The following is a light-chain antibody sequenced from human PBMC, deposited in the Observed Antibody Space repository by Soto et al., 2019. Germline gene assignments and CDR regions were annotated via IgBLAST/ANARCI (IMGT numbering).Light chain of an antibody. CDR1: QPISNA. V-gene: IGKV3-11*01. Sequence: EIVLTQSPATLSVSPGERATLSCRASQPISNALAWYQHKPGQAPRLLIHGASTRATGIPARFSGSGSGTDFTLTISSLEPEDFAVYYCQQRSNWPPALTFGGGTKVDIK. J-gene: IGKJ4*01. CDR3: QQRSNWPPALT. CDR2: GAS.